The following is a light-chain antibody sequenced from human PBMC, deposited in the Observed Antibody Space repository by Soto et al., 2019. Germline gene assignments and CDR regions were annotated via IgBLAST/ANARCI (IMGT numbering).Light chain of an antibody. J-gene: IGKJ3*01. V-gene: IGKV2-28*01. CDR3: MQDLETPFT. CDR1: QSLLHVNGYNY. Sequence: DVVMSQSPLSLPVTPGESASISCRSSQSLLHVNGYNYLDWYVLKPGQSPQLLIYFGSIRASGVPDRFSGSGSGTDFTLKISRVEPEDVGVYYCMQDLETPFTFGPGTTVDIK. CDR2: FGS.